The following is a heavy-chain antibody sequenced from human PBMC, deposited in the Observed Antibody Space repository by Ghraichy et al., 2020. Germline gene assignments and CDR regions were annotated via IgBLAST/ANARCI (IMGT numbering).Heavy chain of an antibody. CDR1: GYTFTGYY. V-gene: IGHV1-2*02. D-gene: IGHD2-2*01. CDR2: INPNSGGT. Sequence: ASVKVSCKASGYTFTGYYMHWVRQAPGQGLEWMGWINPNSGGTNYAQKFQGRVTMTRDTSISTAYMELSRLRSDDTAVYYCARWPLGYCSSTSCPYYYYYGMDVWGQGTTVTVSS. J-gene: IGHJ6*02. CDR3: ARWPLGYCSSTSCPYYYYYGMDV.